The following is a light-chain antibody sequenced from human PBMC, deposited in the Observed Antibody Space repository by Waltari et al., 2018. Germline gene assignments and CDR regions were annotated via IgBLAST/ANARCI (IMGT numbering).Light chain of an antibody. J-gene: IGKJ1*01. Sequence: EIVLTQSPATLSLSPGERATLSCRASQSVSSYLAWYQQKPGHAPRLLLYDASNRATGIPARFSGSGSGTDFTLTISSLEPEDFAVYYCQQRSNWPRTFGQGTKVEIK. CDR2: DAS. CDR1: QSVSSY. V-gene: IGKV3-11*01. CDR3: QQRSNWPRT.